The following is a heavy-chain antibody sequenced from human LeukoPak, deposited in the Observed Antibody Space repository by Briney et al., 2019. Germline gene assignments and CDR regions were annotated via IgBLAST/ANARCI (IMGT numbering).Heavy chain of an antibody. CDR3: ARLELRDIPITMIPEARGGNWFDP. Sequence: ASVKVSCKASGYTFTSYDINWVRQATGQGLEWMGWMNPNSGNTGYAQKFQGRVTMTRNTSISTAYMELSSLRSEDTAVYYCARLELRDIPITMIPEARGGNWFDPWGQGTLVTVSS. CDR2: MNPNSGNT. CDR1: GYTFTSYD. J-gene: IGHJ5*02. V-gene: IGHV1-8*01. D-gene: IGHD3-22*01.